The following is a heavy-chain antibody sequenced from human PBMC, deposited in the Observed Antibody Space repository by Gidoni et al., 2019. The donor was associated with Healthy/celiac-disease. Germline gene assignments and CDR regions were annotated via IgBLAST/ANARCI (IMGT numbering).Heavy chain of an antibody. CDR2: INHSGST. V-gene: IGHV4-34*01. Sequence: QVQLQQWGAGLLTPSETLSLTCAVYGGSFSGYYWSWIRQPPGKGLEWIGEINHSGSTNYNPSLKSRVTISVDTSKNQFSLKLSSVTAADTAVYYCARGPWVVVAATRPYYFDYWGQGTLVTVSS. CDR3: ARGPWVVVAATRPYYFDY. J-gene: IGHJ4*02. CDR1: GGSFSGYY. D-gene: IGHD2-15*01.